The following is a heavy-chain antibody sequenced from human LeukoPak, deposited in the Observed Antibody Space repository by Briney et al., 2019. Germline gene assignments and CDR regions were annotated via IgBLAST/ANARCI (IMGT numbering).Heavy chain of an antibody. CDR2: IDPSSTYI. D-gene: IGHD4-23*01. V-gene: IGHV3-21*04. Sequence: GGSLRLSCAASGFTFRSYSMNWVRQAPGKGLEWVSAIDPSSTYIYYADSVKGRFTISRDNSKNTLYLQMNSLRAEDTAVYYCARLDGGGYFDYWGQGTLVTVSS. CDR3: ARLDGGGYFDY. J-gene: IGHJ4*02. CDR1: GFTFRSYS.